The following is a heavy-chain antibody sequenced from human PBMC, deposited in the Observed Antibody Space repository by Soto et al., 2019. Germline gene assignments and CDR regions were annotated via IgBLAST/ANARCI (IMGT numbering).Heavy chain of an antibody. D-gene: IGHD2-21*02. Sequence: PGWSLRLSCAASGFTFSSYAMHWVRQAPGKGLEWVAVISYDGSNKYYADSVKGRFTISRDNSKNTLYLQMNSLRAEDTAVYYCATLTIVVTAIRVFDYWGQGTLVTVSS. V-gene: IGHV3-30-3*01. CDR3: ATLTIVVTAIRVFDY. CDR2: ISYDGSNK. CDR1: GFTFSSYA. J-gene: IGHJ4*02.